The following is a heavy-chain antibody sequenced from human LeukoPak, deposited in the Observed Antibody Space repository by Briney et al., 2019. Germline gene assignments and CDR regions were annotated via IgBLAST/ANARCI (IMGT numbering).Heavy chain of an antibody. V-gene: IGHV4-59*01. J-gene: IGHJ4*02. D-gene: IGHD3-22*01. Sequence: PSETLSLTCTVSGGSISSYYWSWIRQPPGKGLEWIGYIYYSGSTNYNPSLKSRVTISVDTSKNQFSLKLSSATAADTAVYYCARSDGYNYFDYWGQGTLVTVSS. CDR3: ARSDGYNYFDY. CDR2: IYYSGST. CDR1: GGSISSYY.